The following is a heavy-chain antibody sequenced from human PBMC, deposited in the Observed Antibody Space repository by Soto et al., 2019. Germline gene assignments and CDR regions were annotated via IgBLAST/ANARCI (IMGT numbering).Heavy chain of an antibody. V-gene: IGHV6-1*01. CDR3: AGDSAGVRGVPKPFDY. Sequence: QTLSLTRALSGDSVSRNSAVWNWIRRSPSRGLEWLGRTYYKSNWYNDYGVSVKSRIIINPDTSRNLFALQFSSVTREGTAVYYWAGDSAGVRGVPKPFDYLGQGARVTVSS. D-gene: IGHD3-10*02. J-gene: IGHJ4*02. CDR2: TYYKSNWYN. CDR1: GDSVSRNSAV.